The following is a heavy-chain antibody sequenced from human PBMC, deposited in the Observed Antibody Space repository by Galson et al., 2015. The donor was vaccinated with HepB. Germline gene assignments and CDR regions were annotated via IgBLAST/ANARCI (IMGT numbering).Heavy chain of an antibody. D-gene: IGHD3-22*01. CDR2: ISGSGGST. V-gene: IGHV3-23*01. CDR1: GFTFSSYA. Sequence: SLRLSCAASGFTFSSYAMSWVRQAPGKGLEWVSAISGSGGSTYYADSVKGRFTISRDNSKNTLYLQMNSLRAEDTAVYYCAKPVLPRYYYDSSGYQNWFDPWGQGTLVTVSS. CDR3: AKPVLPRYYYDSSGYQNWFDP. J-gene: IGHJ5*02.